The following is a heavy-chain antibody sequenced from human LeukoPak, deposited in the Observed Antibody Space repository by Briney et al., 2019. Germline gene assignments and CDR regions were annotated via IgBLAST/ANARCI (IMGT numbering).Heavy chain of an antibody. CDR1: GYTFTDYY. J-gene: IGHJ5*02. Sequence: ASVKVSCKVSGYTFTDYYMHWVQQAPGKGLEWMGLVDPEDGETIYAEKFQGRVTITADTSTDTAYMELSSLRSEDTAVYYCATGRIAGAGTSWFDPWGQGTLVTVSS. CDR3: ATGRIAGAGTSWFDP. D-gene: IGHD6-19*01. V-gene: IGHV1-69-2*01. CDR2: VDPEDGET.